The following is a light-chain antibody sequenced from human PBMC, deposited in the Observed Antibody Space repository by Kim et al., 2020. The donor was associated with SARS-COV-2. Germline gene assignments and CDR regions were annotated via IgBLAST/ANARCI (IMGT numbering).Light chain of an antibody. CDR2: AAS. CDR1: QDIYNY. Sequence: ASVGDRVTITCRASQDIYNYLAWFQQHPGKAPKSLIFAASNLQSGVPSRFSGSGSGTDFTLTISSLQPEDFASYYCQQYESYPTTFGQGTRLEIK. CDR3: QQYESYPTT. V-gene: IGKV1-16*01. J-gene: IGKJ5*01.